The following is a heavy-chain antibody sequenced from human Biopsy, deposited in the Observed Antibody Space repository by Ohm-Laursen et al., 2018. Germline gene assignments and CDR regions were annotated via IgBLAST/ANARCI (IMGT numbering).Heavy chain of an antibody. Sequence: SQTLSLTCTVSSASINLYYWGWIRQSPGKGLEWIGYINHSGHTNYNPSLKSRLTMSVDTSKNQFSLKLTSVTAADTAVYYCARDRIAYCTATSSDNFGLDVWGQGTTVTVSS. J-gene: IGHJ6*02. CDR1: SASINLYY. CDR2: INHSGHT. D-gene: IGHD2-8*02. V-gene: IGHV4-59*01. CDR3: ARDRIAYCTATSSDNFGLDV.